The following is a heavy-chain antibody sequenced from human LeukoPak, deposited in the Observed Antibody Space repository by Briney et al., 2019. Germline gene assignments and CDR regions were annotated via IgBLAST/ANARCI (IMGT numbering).Heavy chain of an antibody. Sequence: GGSLRLSCAASGFTFSNYAMTWVRQAPGKGLEWVSSISGSGSGTYYADSVKGRFTISRDNSKNTLYLQMKSLRAEDTGVYYCARNPDSSAVVVVSTGYWGQGTLVTVSS. J-gene: IGHJ4*02. CDR2: ISGSGSGT. CDR1: GFTFSNYA. D-gene: IGHD2-15*01. CDR3: ARNPDSSAVVVVSTGY. V-gene: IGHV3-23*01.